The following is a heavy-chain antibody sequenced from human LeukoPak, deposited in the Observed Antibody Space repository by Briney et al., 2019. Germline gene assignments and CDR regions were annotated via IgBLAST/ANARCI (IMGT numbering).Heavy chain of an antibody. J-gene: IGHJ4*02. Sequence: GGSLRLSCAASGFTFSSYGMHWVRQAPGKGLEWVAFIRYDGSNKYYADSVKGRFTISRDNSKNTLFLQMNSLRVEDTAVYYCAKEFNAYTSGWYYDFWGQGTLVTVSS. CDR3: AKEFNAYTSGWYYDF. CDR2: IRYDGSNK. CDR1: GFTFSSYG. D-gene: IGHD6-19*01. V-gene: IGHV3-30*02.